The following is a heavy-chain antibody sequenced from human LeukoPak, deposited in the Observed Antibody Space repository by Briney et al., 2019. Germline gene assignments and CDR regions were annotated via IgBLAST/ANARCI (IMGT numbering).Heavy chain of an antibody. CDR1: GGSFSGYY. CDR2: INHSGST. D-gene: IGHD2-2*02. J-gene: IGHJ5*02. V-gene: IGHV4-34*01. CDR3: ACYSNIAVVDELPAAIGGNWFDP. Sequence: SETLSLTCAVYGGSFSGYYWSWIRQPPGHGLESFGEINHSGSTNYNPSLKSRVIISVDTSKNQFSLKLSSVTAADTAVYYCACYSNIAVVDELPAAIGGNWFDPWGQGTLVTVSS.